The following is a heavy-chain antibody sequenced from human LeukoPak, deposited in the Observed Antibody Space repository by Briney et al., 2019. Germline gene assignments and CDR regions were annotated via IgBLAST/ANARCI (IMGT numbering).Heavy chain of an antibody. CDR2: IYYSGST. Sequence: SQTLSLTCTVSGGSISSGGYYWSWIRQHPGKGLEWIGYIYYSGSTYYNPSLKSRVTISVDTSKNQFSLKLSSVTAADTAVYYCARGRLDGSSNWFDPWGQGTLVTVSS. CDR3: ARGRLDGSSNWFDP. J-gene: IGHJ5*02. V-gene: IGHV4-31*03. CDR1: GGSISSGGYY. D-gene: IGHD1-26*01.